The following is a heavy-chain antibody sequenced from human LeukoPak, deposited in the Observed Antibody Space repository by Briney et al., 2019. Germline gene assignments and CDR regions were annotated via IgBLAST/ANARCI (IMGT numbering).Heavy chain of an antibody. CDR3: TTGHTVTRDFDY. V-gene: IGHV3-30*03. J-gene: IGHJ4*02. CDR2: ISYDGSNK. D-gene: IGHD4-17*01. CDR1: GFTLSSYG. Sequence: PGGSLRLSCAASGFTLSSYGMHWVRQAPGKGLEWVAVISYDGSNKYYADSVKGRFTISRDNSKNTLYLQMNSLKTEDTAVYYCTTGHTVTRDFDYWGQGTLVTVSS.